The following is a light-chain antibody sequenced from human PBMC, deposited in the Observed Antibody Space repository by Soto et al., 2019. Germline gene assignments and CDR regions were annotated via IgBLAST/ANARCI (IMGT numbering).Light chain of an antibody. CDR2: GAS. V-gene: IGKV3-20*01. J-gene: IGKJ1*01. CDR3: QQYGSSPRT. CDR1: QSVSSGF. Sequence: EIVLTQSPVTLSLSPGERAALSCRASQSVSSGFLARYQQQPGQAPRLLIYGASSRATGIPDRFSGSGSGTDFTLTITRLEPEDFAVYYCQQYGSSPRTFGQGTKVEVK.